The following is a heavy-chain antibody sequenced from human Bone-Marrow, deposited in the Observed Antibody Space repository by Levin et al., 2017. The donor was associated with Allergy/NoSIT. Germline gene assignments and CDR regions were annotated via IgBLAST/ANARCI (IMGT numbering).Heavy chain of an antibody. CDR2: IYYSGST. CDR1: GGTISSTSYY. Sequence: SETLSLTCTVSGGTISSTSYYWGWIRQPPGKGLEWIGSIYYSGSTYYNPSLKSRVTMSVDTSKNEFSLRLSSVTAADTAVYYCARQCGATSCYSFGHWGQGTLVTVSS. D-gene: IGHD2-2*01. V-gene: IGHV4-39*01. J-gene: IGHJ4*02. CDR3: ARQCGATSCYSFGH.